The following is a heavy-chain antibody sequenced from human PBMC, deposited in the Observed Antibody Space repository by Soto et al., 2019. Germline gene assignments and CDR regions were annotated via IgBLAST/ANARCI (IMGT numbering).Heavy chain of an antibody. J-gene: IGHJ5*02. Sequence: EVQLVESGGGLVQPGGSLRLSCAASGFTLSSYWMHWVRQAPGKGLVWVSRISSDGSNTAYADSVKGRFTISRDNTRNXLYLQMNSLRVEDTAVYYCARVAGVNGDYVNWFDPWGQGTLVTVSS. CDR3: ARVAGVNGDYVNWFDP. V-gene: IGHV3-74*01. D-gene: IGHD4-17*01. CDR1: GFTLSSYW. CDR2: ISSDGSNT.